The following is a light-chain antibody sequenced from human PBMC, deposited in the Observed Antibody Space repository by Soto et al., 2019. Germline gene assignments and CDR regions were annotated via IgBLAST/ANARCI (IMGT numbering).Light chain of an antibody. CDR2: AAS. J-gene: IGKJ5*01. Sequence: DVQMTQSPSSLSPSVGDRVTITCRASQTISSYLNWYQQKPGKAPNLLIYAASSLQGGVPSRFSGSGSGTDFTLTISSLQPEDFATYYCQQSYSAPITFGQGTRLEIK. CDR3: QQSYSAPIT. CDR1: QTISSY. V-gene: IGKV1-39*01.